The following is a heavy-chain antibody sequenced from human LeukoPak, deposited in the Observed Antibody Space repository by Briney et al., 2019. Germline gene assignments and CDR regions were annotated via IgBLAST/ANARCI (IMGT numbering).Heavy chain of an antibody. CDR1: GFIFSDYY. D-gene: IGHD3-22*01. V-gene: IGHV3-11*04. J-gene: IGHJ4*02. CDR2: ISSSSSTI. CDR3: ARDNYDSSGSPFDY. Sequence: PGGSLRLSCTASGFIFSDYYMSWIRQAPGKGLEWISYISSSSSTIYYADSVKGRFTISRDNAKNSLYLQMNSLRAEDTAVYYCARDNYDSSGSPFDYWGQGTLVTVSS.